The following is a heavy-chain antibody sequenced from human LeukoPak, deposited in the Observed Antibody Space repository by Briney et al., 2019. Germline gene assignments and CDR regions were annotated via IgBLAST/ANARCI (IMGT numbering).Heavy chain of an antibody. CDR3: ARGLSSLAYYYGSGTVFKPGHYYYYMDV. D-gene: IGHD3-10*01. CDR1: GGSISSYY. V-gene: IGHV4-59*12. J-gene: IGHJ6*03. Sequence: PSETLSLTCTVSGGSISSYYWSWIRQPPGKGLEWIGYIYYSGSTNYNPSLKSRVTISVDTSKNQFSLKLSSVTAADTAVYYCARGLSSLAYYYGSGTVFKPGHYYYYMDVWGKGTTVTVSS. CDR2: IYYSGST.